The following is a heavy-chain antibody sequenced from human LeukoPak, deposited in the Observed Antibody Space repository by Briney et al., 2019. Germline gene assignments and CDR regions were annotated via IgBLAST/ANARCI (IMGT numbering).Heavy chain of an antibody. CDR1: GYTFTSYA. D-gene: IGHD3-16*02. J-gene: IGHJ4*02. Sequence: ASVKASCKASGYTFTSYAMHWVRQAPGQRLEWMGWINAGNGNTKYSQKFQGRVTITRDTSASTAYMELSSLRSEDTAVYYCARGSSGSYRSSFDYWGQGTLVTVSS. CDR3: ARGSSGSYRSSFDY. V-gene: IGHV1-3*01. CDR2: INAGNGNT.